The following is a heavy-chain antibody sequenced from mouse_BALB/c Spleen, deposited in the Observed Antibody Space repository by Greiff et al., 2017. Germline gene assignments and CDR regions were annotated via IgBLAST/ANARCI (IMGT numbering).Heavy chain of an antibody. V-gene: IGHV5-6-5*01. D-gene: IGHD1-1*02. Sequence: EVKLMESGGGLVKPGGSLKLSCAASGFTFSSYAMSWVRQTPEKRLECVASISSGGSTYYPDSVKGRFTISRDNARNILYLQMSSLRSEDTAMYYCASSSMGFAYWGQGTLVTVSA. CDR3: ASSSMGFAY. J-gene: IGHJ3*01. CDR2: ISSGGST. CDR1: GFTFSSYA.